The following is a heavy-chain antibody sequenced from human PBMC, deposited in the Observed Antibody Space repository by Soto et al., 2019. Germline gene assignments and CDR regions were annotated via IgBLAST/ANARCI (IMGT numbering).Heavy chain of an antibody. CDR1: GGSISSGGYY. Sequence: SETLSLTCTVSGGSISSGGYYWSWIRQHPGKGLEWIGYIYYSGSTYYNPSLKSRVTISVDTSKNQFSLKLSSVTAADTAVYYCARVSGVPVRGVMGYYYYGMDVWGQGTTVTVSS. D-gene: IGHD3-10*01. CDR3: ARVSGVPVRGVMGYYYYGMDV. J-gene: IGHJ6*02. CDR2: IYYSGST. V-gene: IGHV4-31*03.